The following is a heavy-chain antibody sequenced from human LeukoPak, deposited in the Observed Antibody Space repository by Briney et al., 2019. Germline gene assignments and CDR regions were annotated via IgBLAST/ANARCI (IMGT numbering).Heavy chain of an antibody. CDR1: GYTFTSYD. D-gene: IGHD3-22*01. J-gene: IGHJ5*02. CDR2: MNSNSGNT. V-gene: IGHV1-8*02. Sequence: ASVKVSCKASGYTFTSYDINWVRQAPGQGLEWMGWMNSNSGNTGYAQKFRGRVTMTRNTSISTAYMELSSLRSEDTAVYYCAREDYYDSGSFDPWGQGTLVTVSS. CDR3: AREDYYDSGSFDP.